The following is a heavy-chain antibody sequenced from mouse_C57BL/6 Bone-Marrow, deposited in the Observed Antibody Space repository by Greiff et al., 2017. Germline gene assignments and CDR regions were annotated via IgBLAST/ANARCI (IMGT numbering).Heavy chain of an antibody. Sequence: EVQLVESGGDLVKPGGSLKLSCAASGFTFSSYGMSWVRQTPDKRLEWVATISSGGSYTYYPDSVKGRFTISRDNAKNTLYLQMSSLKSEDTAMYYCASPNYYGSSPRWYFDVWGTGTTVTVSS. V-gene: IGHV5-6*01. CDR3: ASPNYYGSSPRWYFDV. CDR1: GFTFSSYG. J-gene: IGHJ1*03. D-gene: IGHD1-1*01. CDR2: ISSGGSYT.